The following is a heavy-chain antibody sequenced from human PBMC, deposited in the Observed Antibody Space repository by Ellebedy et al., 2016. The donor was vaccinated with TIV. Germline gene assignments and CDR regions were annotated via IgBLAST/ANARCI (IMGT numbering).Heavy chain of an antibody. V-gene: IGHV4-34*01. CDR2: INHSGST. CDR1: GGSFSGYY. J-gene: IGHJ4*02. D-gene: IGHD3-22*01. Sequence: SETLSLXCAVYGGSFSGYYWSWIRQPPGKGLEWIGEINHSGSTNYNPSLKSRVTISVDTSKNQFSLKLSSVTAADTAVYYCASYYDSSGYYSWGQGTLVTVSS. CDR3: ASYYDSSGYYS.